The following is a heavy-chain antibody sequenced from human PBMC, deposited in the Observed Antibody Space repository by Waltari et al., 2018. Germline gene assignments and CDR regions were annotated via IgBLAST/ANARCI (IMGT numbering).Heavy chain of an antibody. CDR3: ARGGYSYGSNY. V-gene: IGHV4-38-2*01. D-gene: IGHD5-18*01. Sequence: QVQLQESGPGLVKPSETLSLTCAVSGYSISSGYYWGWIRQPPGKGLEWIGSIYHSGNTYDNPSLKSRVTISVDTSKNQFSLKLSSVTAADTAVYYCARGGYSYGSNYWGQGTLVTVSS. CDR2: IYHSGNT. CDR1: GYSISSGYY. J-gene: IGHJ4*02.